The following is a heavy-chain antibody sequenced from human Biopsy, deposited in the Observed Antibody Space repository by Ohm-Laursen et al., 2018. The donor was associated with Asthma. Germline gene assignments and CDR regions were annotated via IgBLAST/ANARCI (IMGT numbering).Heavy chain of an antibody. D-gene: IGHD4/OR15-4a*01. Sequence: SLRLSCTASGFTFSSYSMHWVRQAPGRGPEYVSFIATDGSNKFYADSVKGRFTVSRDNSKHTLYLHMTGLRADDTGVYYCVKDLSADYYYFDDWGQGAQVTVSS. V-gene: IGHV3-64D*08. CDR2: IATDGSNK. J-gene: IGHJ4*02. CDR3: VKDLSADYYYFDD. CDR1: GFTFSSYS.